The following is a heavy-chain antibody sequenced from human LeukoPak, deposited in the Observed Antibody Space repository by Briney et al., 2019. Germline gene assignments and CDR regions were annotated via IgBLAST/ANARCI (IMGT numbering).Heavy chain of an antibody. Sequence: SETLSLTCTVSGYSISSGYYWGWIRQPPGKGLEWIGSIYHSGSTYYNPPLKSRVTISVDTSKNQFSLKLSSVTAADTAVYYCAISSGDFWGQGTLVTVSS. CDR3: AISSGDF. D-gene: IGHD1-26*01. CDR2: IYHSGST. J-gene: IGHJ4*02. V-gene: IGHV4-38-2*02. CDR1: GYSISSGYY.